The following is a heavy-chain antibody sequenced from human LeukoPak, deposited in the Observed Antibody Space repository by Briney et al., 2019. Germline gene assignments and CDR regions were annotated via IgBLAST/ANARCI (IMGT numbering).Heavy chain of an antibody. CDR3: ARDLGYGDYTEGDFDY. V-gene: IGHV3-21*01. D-gene: IGHD4-17*01. Sequence: PGGSLRLSCAASGFTFSSYSMNWVRQAPGKGLEWVSSISSSSSYIYYADSVKGRFTISRDSAKNSLYLQMNSLRAEDTAVYYCARDLGYGDYTEGDFDYWGQGTLVTVSS. J-gene: IGHJ4*02. CDR2: ISSSSSYI. CDR1: GFTFSSYS.